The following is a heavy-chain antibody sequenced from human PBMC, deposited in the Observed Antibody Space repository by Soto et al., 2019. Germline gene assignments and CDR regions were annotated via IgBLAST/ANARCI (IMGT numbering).Heavy chain of an antibody. CDR3: AREKQWLRNYYYGMDV. D-gene: IGHD6-19*01. V-gene: IGHV6-1*01. CDR2: TYYRSKWYN. CDR1: GDSVSSNSAA. J-gene: IGHJ6*02. Sequence: PSRTLSLTCAISGDSVSSNSAAWNWIRQSPSRGLEWLGRTYYRSKWYNDYAVSVKSRITINPDTSKNQFSLQLNSVTPEDTAVYYCAREKQWLRNYYYGMDVWGQGTTVTVSS.